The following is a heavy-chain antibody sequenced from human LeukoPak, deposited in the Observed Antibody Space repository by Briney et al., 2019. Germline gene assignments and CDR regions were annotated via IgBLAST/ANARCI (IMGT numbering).Heavy chain of an antibody. D-gene: IGHD3-10*02. Sequence: GGSLRLSCAASGFTFSSYEMNWVRQAPGKGLEWVSYIRSSGSTIYYADSVKGRFTISRDNAKNSLYLQMNSLRAEDTAGYYCAERGITMFGGVWGKGTTVTISS. J-gene: IGHJ6*04. CDR3: AERGITMFGGV. CDR1: GFTFSSYE. CDR2: IRSSGSTI. V-gene: IGHV3-48*03.